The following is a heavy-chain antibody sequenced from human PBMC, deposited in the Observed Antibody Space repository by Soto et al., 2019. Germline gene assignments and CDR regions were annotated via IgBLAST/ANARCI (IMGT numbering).Heavy chain of an antibody. J-gene: IGHJ4*02. D-gene: IGHD6-13*01. CDR2: IWYDGSNK. CDR1: GFTFSTYG. V-gene: IGHV3-33*01. CDR3: ARASRQLVYFDY. Sequence: QVQLVESGGGVVQPGRSLRLSCAASGFTFSTYGMHWVRQAPGKGLEWVAVIWYDGSNKYYADSMKGRFTISRDNSKNTLYLQMNSLRAGDTAVYYCARASRQLVYFDYWGQGTLVTVSS.